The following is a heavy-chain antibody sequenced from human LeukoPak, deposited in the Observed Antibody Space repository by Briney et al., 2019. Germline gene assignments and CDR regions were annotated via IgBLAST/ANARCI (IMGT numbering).Heavy chain of an antibody. V-gene: IGHV1-2*02. CDR3: ARDRKFYDFWSGYYDYYYYGMDV. Sequence: GASVKVSCKASGYTFICHYMHWVRQAPGQGLAWMGWINPNSGGTNYAQKFQGRVTMTRDTSISTVYMELSRLRSDDTAVYYCARDRKFYDFWSGYYDYYYYGMDVWGQGTTVTVSS. CDR2: INPNSGGT. CDR1: GYTFICHY. J-gene: IGHJ6*02. D-gene: IGHD3-3*01.